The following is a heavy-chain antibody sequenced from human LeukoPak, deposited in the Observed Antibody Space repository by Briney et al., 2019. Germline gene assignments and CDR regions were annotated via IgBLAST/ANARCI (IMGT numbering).Heavy chain of an antibody. J-gene: IGHJ4*02. V-gene: IGHV3-49*03. CDR1: GFTFGDYA. D-gene: IGHD2-8*01. CDR3: TREARYCTNGVCYTHFDY. Sequence: GGSLRLSCTASGFTFGDYAMSWIRQAPGKGLEWVGFIRSKAYGGTTEYAASVKGRFTISRDDSKSIAYLRMNSLKTEDTAVYYCTREARYCTNGVCYTHFDYWGQGTLVTVSS. CDR2: IRSKAYGGTT.